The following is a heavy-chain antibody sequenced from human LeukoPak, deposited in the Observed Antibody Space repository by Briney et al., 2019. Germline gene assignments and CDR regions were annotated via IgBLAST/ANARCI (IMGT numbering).Heavy chain of an antibody. J-gene: IGHJ4*02. CDR2: INPNSGGT. CDR1: GYTFTGYY. CDR3: ARAGYSSGWYVFDY. Sequence: ASVKVSCKASGYTFTGYYMHWVRQAPGQGFEWMGWINPNSGGTNYAQKFQGWVTMTRDTSISTAYMELSRLRSDDTAVYYCARAGYSSGWYVFDYWGQGTLVTVSS. D-gene: IGHD6-19*01. V-gene: IGHV1-2*04.